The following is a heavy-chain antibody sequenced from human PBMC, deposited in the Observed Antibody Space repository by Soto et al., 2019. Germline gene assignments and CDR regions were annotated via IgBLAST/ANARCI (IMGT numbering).Heavy chain of an antibody. CDR2: IYYSGST. J-gene: IGHJ5*02. D-gene: IGHD5-12*01. Sequence: PSETLSLTCTVSGGSISSYYWSLIRQPPGKGLEWIGYIYYSGSTNYNPSLKSRVTISVDTSKNQFSLKLSSVTAADTAVYYCAREIGVVEMATMLRGRWFDPWGQGTLLTVSS. CDR3: AREIGVVEMATMLRGRWFDP. CDR1: GGSISSYY. V-gene: IGHV4-59*01.